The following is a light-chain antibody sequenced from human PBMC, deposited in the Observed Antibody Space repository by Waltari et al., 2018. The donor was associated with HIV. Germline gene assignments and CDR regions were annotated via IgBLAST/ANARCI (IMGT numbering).Light chain of an antibody. CDR3: ATWDGSLSGGV. CDR1: SSNIGRYA. V-gene: IGLV1-44*01. J-gene: IGLJ2*01. Sequence: QSVLTQSPSASGTPGQRVTISCSGSSSNIGRYAVNWYQHLPATSPKLLIYSDKQRPSGVPDRFSGSKSCTLASLAISGLQSEDEAEYYCATWDGSLSGGVFGGGTKLTVL. CDR2: SDK.